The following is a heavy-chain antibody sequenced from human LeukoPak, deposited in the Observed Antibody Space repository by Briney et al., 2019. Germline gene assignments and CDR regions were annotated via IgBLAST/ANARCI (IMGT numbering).Heavy chain of an antibody. V-gene: IGHV4-59*13. CDR3: ARAKAAAGIDYFDY. J-gene: IGHJ4*02. D-gene: IGHD6-13*01. CDR1: GASISDYY. Sequence: SETLSLTCTVSGASISDYYWSWIRQPPGKGLEWIGYIYYSGSTNYNPSLKSRVTISIDTSKNQFSLKVSPVTAADTAVYYCARAKAAAGIDYFDYWGQGTLVTVSS. CDR2: IYYSGST.